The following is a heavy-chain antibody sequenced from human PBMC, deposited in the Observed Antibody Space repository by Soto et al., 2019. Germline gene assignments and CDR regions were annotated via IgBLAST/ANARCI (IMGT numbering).Heavy chain of an antibody. CDR3: ARDPTIQLWSNNWFDP. J-gene: IGHJ5*02. D-gene: IGHD5-18*01. CDR2: FSACNGNT. Sequence: QVQLVQSVAEVKKPGASVKVSCKASGYTFTSYGISWLRQAPGQGLEWMGWFSACNGNTNYAQKLQGRATMTTDKSTSTAYMELRSLRSDDTAVYYCARDPTIQLWSNNWFDPWGKGTLVTVSS. CDR1: GYTFTSYG. V-gene: IGHV1-18*01.